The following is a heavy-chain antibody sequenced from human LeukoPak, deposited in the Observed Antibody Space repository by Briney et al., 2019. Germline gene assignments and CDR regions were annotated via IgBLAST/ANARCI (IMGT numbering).Heavy chain of an antibody. V-gene: IGHV3-11*01. Sequence: GGSLILSCAASGFTFSVYYMSWLRQAPGEGLEWLSYNTSSGTNVYYPDTVQGPFTVSKYKAKNSLSLQKNSLRAEDTAMYYSARQWFGYDWGQRPPVT. D-gene: IGHD3-10*01. J-gene: IGHJ4*02. CDR2: NTSSGTNV. CDR3: ARQWFGYD. CDR1: GFTFSVYY.